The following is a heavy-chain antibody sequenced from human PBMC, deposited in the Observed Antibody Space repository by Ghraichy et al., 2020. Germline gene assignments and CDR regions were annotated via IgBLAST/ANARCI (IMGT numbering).Heavy chain of an antibody. CDR1: GGSFSGYY. CDR3: ARGYYGSGNYYSGIDY. Sequence: SETLSLPCGVSGGSFSGYYWMWIRQPPWKGLGWIGQISHSGSTYSSPSLKIRVTMSADTSKSQFSLKLSSVTAADTAMYFCARGYYGSGNYYSGIDYWGHGPPFTVPS. J-gene: IGHJ4*01. V-gene: IGHV4-34*01. D-gene: IGHD3-10*01. CDR2: ISHSGST.